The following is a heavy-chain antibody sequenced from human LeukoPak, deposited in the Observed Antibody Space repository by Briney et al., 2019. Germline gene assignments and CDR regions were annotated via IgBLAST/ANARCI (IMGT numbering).Heavy chain of an antibody. Sequence: GGSLRLSCAASGFTVSNNYVSWVRQAPGKGLEWVSVIYSGGSTYYADSVKGRFTISRDNSKNTLYLQMNSLRAEDTVVYYCAREGYCSGGSCWRYFQHWGQGTLVTVSS. CDR2: IYSGGST. J-gene: IGHJ1*01. CDR3: AREGYCSGGSCWRYFQH. D-gene: IGHD2-15*01. CDR1: GFTVSNNY. V-gene: IGHV3-66*02.